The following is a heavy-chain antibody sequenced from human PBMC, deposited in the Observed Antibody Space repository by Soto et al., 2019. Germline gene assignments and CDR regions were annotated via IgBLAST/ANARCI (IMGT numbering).Heavy chain of an antibody. D-gene: IGHD3-22*01. J-gene: IGHJ4*01. CDR1: GFTFSSHA. V-gene: IGHV3-23*01. CDR3: TTDSYITTITVRFDY. CDR2: ISGSGDRT. Sequence: GGSLRLSCVASGFTFSSHAMSWVRQAPGKGLEWVSAISGSGDRTYYADSVKGRFAISRDDSKNMVYLEMNSLQTEDTAMYYCTTDSYITTITVRFDYWGHGTLVTVSS.